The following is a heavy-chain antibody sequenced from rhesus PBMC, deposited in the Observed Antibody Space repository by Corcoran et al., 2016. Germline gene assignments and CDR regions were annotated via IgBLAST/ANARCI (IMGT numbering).Heavy chain of an antibody. CDR3: TRDRWGRNYFDY. V-gene: IGHV3-6*01. Sequence: EVQLVESGGDLVQPGGSLRVSCAASGFTFSDHYMYWFRQAPGKGLEWVGFFRDKGNAGTAEYAASVKGSFTISRDDSKSIAYLQMTSLKTEDTAVYFCTRDRWGRNYFDYWGQGVLVTVSS. D-gene: IGHD6-37*01. CDR2: FRDKGNAGTA. J-gene: IGHJ4*01. CDR1: GFTFSDHY.